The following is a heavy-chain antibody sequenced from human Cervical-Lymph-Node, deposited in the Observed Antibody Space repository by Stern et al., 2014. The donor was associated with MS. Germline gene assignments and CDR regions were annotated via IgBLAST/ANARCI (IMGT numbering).Heavy chain of an antibody. Sequence: VQLVESGAEVKKPGASVKVSCKASGYTFTSYGISWVRQAPGQGLEWMGWISAYNGNTNYAQKLQGRVTMTTDTSTSTAYKELRSLRSDDTAVYYCARENWNSHYYYYYGMDVWGQGTTVTVSS. CDR1: GYTFTSYG. CDR2: ISAYNGNT. CDR3: ARENWNSHYYYYYGMDV. V-gene: IGHV1-18*04. J-gene: IGHJ6*02. D-gene: IGHD1-7*01.